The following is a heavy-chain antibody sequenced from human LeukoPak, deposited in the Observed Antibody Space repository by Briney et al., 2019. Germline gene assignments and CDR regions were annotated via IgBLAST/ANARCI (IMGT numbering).Heavy chain of an antibody. J-gene: IGHJ4*02. Sequence: GGSLRLSCAVSGFTFSSYAMSWVRQAPGKGLEWVSAISGSGSTIYYADSVKGRFTISRDNSKNTLYLQMNSLRAEDTAVYYCARRAGAYSHPYDYWGQGTLVTVSS. D-gene: IGHD4/OR15-4a*01. CDR1: GFTFSSYA. CDR3: ARRAGAYSHPYDY. CDR2: ISGSGSTI. V-gene: IGHV3-23*01.